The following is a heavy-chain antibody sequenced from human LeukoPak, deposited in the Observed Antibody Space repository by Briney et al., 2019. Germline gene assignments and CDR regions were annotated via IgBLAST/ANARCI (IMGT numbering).Heavy chain of an antibody. Sequence: GGSLRLSCAASGFTFSDYNMHWVRQAPGKGLEWVAVISYDGSNKYYADSVKGRFTISRDNSKNTLYLQMNSLKTEDTAVYYCTTDIGSYYLFGSDYWGQGTLVTVSS. CDR1: GFTFSDYN. CDR2: ISYDGSNK. D-gene: IGHD1-26*01. V-gene: IGHV3-30*03. J-gene: IGHJ4*02. CDR3: TTDIGSYYLFGSDY.